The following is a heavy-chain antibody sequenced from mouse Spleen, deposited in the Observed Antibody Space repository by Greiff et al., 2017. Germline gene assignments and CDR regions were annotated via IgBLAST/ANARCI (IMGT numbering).Heavy chain of an antibody. CDR3: ARGNWDWYFDV. V-gene: IGHV1-7*01. D-gene: IGHD4-1*01. CDR2: INPSSGYT. Sequence: QVQLKESGAELAKPGASVKLSCKASGYTFTSYWMHWVKQRPGQGLEWIGYINPSSGYTKYNQKFKDKATLTADKSSSTAYMQLSSLTYEDTAVYYCARGNWDWYFDVWGAGTTVTVSS. J-gene: IGHJ1*01. CDR1: GYTFTSYW.